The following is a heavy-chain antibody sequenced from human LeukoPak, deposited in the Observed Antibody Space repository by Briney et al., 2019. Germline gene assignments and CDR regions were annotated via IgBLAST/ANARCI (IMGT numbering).Heavy chain of an antibody. CDR1: GGSFSGYY. D-gene: IGHD1-26*01. CDR2: INHSGST. V-gene: IGHV4-34*01. CDR3: ARHRNSGSYSTFDY. J-gene: IGHJ4*02. Sequence: PSETLSLTCAVYGGSFSGYYWSWIRQPPGKGLEWIGEINHSGSTNHNPSLKSRVTISVDTSKNQFSLKLSSVTAADTAVYYCARHRNSGSYSTFDYWGQGTLVTVSS.